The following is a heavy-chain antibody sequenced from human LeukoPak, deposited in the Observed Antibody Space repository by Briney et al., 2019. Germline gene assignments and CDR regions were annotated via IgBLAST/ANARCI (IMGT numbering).Heavy chain of an antibody. CDR3: ALPYFGAGVDAFDI. CDR1: GGSLSIDTYY. V-gene: IGHV4-39*07. CDR2: MYYSGNT. Sequence: PSETLSLTCSVSGGSLSIDTYYWGRIRQPPGKGLEWIGTMYYSGNTDYNPSLKSRVTISVDTSKNQFSLKLNSVTAADTAVYYCALPYFGAGVDAFDIWGQGSMVAVSS. D-gene: IGHD3-10*01. J-gene: IGHJ3*02.